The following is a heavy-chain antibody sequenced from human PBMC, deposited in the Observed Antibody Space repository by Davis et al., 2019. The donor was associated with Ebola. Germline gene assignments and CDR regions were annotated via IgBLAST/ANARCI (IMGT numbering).Heavy chain of an antibody. J-gene: IGHJ3*02. CDR1: GNSFTSHW. CDR2: IYTGDSDT. D-gene: IGHD1-20*01. CDR3: ASLRRTITGMDDAFDI. Sequence: PGGSLRLSCKDSGNSFTSHWIGWVRQMPGKGLEWMGIIYTGDSDTRYSPSFRGQVTISADKSIRTASLQWSSLKASDTAMYYCASLRRTITGMDDAFDIWGQGTLVTVSS. V-gene: IGHV5-51*01.